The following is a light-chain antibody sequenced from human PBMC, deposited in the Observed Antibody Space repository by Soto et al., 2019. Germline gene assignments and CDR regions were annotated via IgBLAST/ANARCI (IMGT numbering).Light chain of an antibody. CDR2: DAS. J-gene: IGKJ3*01. V-gene: IGKV1-33*01. CDR3: LHCDYLLI. Sequence: DFQMTQSPSSLSASVGDRVTITCQASQDITSYLNWYQHKPGKAPKLLIYDASILEAGVPSRFSGSGSGTDFTFAIRSLLPEDVATYYCLHCDYLLIFGPGTTVDFK. CDR1: QDITSY.